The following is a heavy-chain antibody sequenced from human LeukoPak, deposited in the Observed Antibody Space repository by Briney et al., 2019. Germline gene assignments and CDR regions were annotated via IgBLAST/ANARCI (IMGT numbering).Heavy chain of an antibody. Sequence: GASVKVSCKASGGTFSSYAISWVRQAPGQGLEWMGWISAYNGNTNYAQKLQGRVTMTTDTSTSTAYMELRSLRSDDTAVYCCARDGDGYNYLDYWGQGTLVTVSS. CDR3: ARDGDGYNYLDY. J-gene: IGHJ4*02. CDR2: ISAYNGNT. D-gene: IGHD5-24*01. V-gene: IGHV1-18*01. CDR1: GGTFSSYA.